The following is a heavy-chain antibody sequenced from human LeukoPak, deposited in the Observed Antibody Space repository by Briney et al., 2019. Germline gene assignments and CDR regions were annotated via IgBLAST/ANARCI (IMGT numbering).Heavy chain of an antibody. CDR2: ISYDGSNK. V-gene: IGHV3-30-3*01. J-gene: IGHJ6*02. D-gene: IGHD2-21*02. CDR1: GFTFSSYA. Sequence: GGSLRLSCAASGFTFSSYAMHWVRQAPGKGLEWVAVISYDGSNKYYADSVKGRFTISRDNSKNTLYLQMNSLRAEDTAVYYCARAYCGGDCYHGYYYGMDVWGQGTTVTVSS. CDR3: ARAYCGGDCYHGYYYGMDV.